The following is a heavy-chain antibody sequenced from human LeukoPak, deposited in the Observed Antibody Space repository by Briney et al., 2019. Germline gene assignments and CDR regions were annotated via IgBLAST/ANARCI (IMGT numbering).Heavy chain of an antibody. V-gene: IGHV4-31*03. CDR2: IYYSGST. J-gene: IGHJ4*02. CDR3: ARLRVVAATRAGAMEFDY. Sequence: SETLSLTCTVSGGSISSGGYYWSWIRQHPGKGLEWIGYIYYSGSTYYNPSLRSRVTISVDTSKNQFSLKLSSVTAADTAVYYCARLRVVAATRAGAMEFDYWGQGTLVTVSS. CDR1: GGSISSGGYY. D-gene: IGHD2-15*01.